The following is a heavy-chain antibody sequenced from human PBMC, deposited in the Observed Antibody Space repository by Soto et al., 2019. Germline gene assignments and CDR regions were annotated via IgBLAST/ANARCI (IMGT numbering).Heavy chain of an antibody. D-gene: IGHD6-19*01. J-gene: IGHJ6*03. CDR2: ISGSGGST. V-gene: IGHV3-23*01. CDR3: AKGITGPYSSGWRNYYYYYLDV. CDR1: GFTFSSYA. Sequence: GGSLRLSCAASGFTFSSYAMSWVRQAPGKGLEWVSAISGSGGSTYYADSVKGRFTISRDNSKNTLYLQMNSLRAEDTAVYYCAKGITGPYSSGWRNYYYYYLDVSGKATTVTVSS.